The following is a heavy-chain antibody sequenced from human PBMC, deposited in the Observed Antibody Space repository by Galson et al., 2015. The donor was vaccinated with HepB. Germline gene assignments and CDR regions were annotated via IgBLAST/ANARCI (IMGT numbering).Heavy chain of an antibody. J-gene: IGHJ4*02. CDR2: ISSTGSTK. V-gene: IGHV3-48*04. Sequence: SLRLSCAAPAFTFSNYAMSWVRQAPGLGLEWVSSISSTGSTKYYADSVKGRFTISRDNAKNSLYLQMNSLRAEDTAVYYCARGGGGYDSRDIDYWGQGTLVNVSS. CDR3: ARGGGGYDSRDIDY. D-gene: IGHD5-12*01. CDR1: AFTFSNYA.